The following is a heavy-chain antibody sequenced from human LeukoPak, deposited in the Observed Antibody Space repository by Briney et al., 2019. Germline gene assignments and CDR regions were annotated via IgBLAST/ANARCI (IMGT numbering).Heavy chain of an antibody. D-gene: IGHD3-10*01. CDR2: ISSSGSTI. Sequence: PGGSLRLSCAASGFTFSSYEMNWVRQAPGKGLEWVSYISSSGSTIYYADSVKGRFTISRDNAKNSLYLQMYSLRAEDTAVYYCARASYYGENWFDPWGQGTLVTVSS. CDR1: GFTFSSYE. CDR3: ARASYYGENWFDP. J-gene: IGHJ5*02. V-gene: IGHV3-48*03.